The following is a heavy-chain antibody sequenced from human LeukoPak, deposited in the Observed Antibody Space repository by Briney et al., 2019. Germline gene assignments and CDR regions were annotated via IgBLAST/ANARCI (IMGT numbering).Heavy chain of an antibody. CDR1: GFTFSSYW. J-gene: IGHJ6*02. D-gene: IGHD3-16*01. Sequence: GGSLRLSCAASGFTFSSYWMSWVRQAPGKGLEWVANMNRDGSEKNYVDPIRGRFTISRDNEETLLYLQMTSLSVEDTAVYYCARDGGMIRCGGQDAWGQGTTVIVS. CDR2: MNRDGSEK. CDR3: ARDGGMIRCGGQDA. V-gene: IGHV3-7*01.